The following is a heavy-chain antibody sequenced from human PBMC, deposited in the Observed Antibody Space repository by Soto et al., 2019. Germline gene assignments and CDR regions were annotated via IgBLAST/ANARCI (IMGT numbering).Heavy chain of an antibody. CDR3: ARGVGSSPPRY. Sequence: LSLTCTISGGSISVYYWSWIRQPPGQALEWIGYTYDSGSPYYSPSLRSRVTISADTSKNQISLKLTSATASDTAVYYCARGVGSSPPRYWGRGTLVTVSS. D-gene: IGHD3-9*01. V-gene: IGHV4-59*01. J-gene: IGHJ4*02. CDR2: TYDSGSP. CDR1: GGSISVYY.